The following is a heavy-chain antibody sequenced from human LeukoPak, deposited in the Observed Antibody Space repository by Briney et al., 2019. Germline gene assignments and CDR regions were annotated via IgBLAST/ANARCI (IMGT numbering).Heavy chain of an antibody. J-gene: IGHJ4*02. CDR3: ARELRCGGDCYSPLDY. CDR2: INPSGGST. Sequence: GASVKVSCKASGYTFTSYYMHWVRQAPGQGLEWMGIINPSGGSTSYAQKFQGRVTMTRDTSTSTVYMELSSLRSEDTAVYYCARELRCGGDCYSPLDYWGQGTLVTVSS. V-gene: IGHV1-46*01. CDR1: GYTFTSYY. D-gene: IGHD2-21*02.